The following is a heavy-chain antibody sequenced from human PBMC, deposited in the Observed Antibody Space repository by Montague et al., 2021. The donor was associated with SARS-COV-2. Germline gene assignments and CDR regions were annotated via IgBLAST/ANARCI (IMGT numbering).Heavy chain of an antibody. J-gene: IGHJ3*02. CDR2: IFHSGST. Sequence: TLSLTCTVSGDSLSSGGYYWSWIRQHPGGGLEWIAHIFHSGSTYYNPSLKSRVYISMDTSKKQFSLKLSSVTAADTAVYYCARDLRGSFDIWGQGNSGHRLL. CDR1: GDSLSSGGYY. D-gene: IGHD3-10*01. V-gene: IGHV4-31*03. CDR3: ARDLRGSFDI.